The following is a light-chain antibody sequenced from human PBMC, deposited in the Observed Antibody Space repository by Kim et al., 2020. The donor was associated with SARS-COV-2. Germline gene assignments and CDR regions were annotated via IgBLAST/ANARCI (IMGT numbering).Light chain of an antibody. CDR2: QDS. J-gene: IGLJ3*02. CDR3: QAWDSSTGGV. V-gene: IGLV3-1*01. CDR1: KLGDKY. Sequence: VSPRQTASITCSGDKLGDKYACWYQQKPGQSPVLVIYQDSKRPSGIPERFSGSNSGNTATLTISGTQAMDEADYYCQAWDSSTGGVFGGGTQLTVL.